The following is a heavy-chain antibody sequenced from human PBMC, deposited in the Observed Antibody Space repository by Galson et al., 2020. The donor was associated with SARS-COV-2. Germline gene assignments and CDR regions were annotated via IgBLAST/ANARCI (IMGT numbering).Heavy chain of an antibody. Sequence: ETSETLSLTCTVSGGSISSSSYYWGWIRQPPGKGLEWIGSIYYSGSTYYNPSLKSRVTISVDTSKNQFSLKLSSVTAADTAVYYCARQLGWLRGAFDIWGQGTMVTVSS. J-gene: IGHJ3*02. CDR2: IYYSGST. CDR3: ARQLGWLRGAFDI. V-gene: IGHV4-39*01. D-gene: IGHD5-12*01. CDR1: GGSISSSSYY.